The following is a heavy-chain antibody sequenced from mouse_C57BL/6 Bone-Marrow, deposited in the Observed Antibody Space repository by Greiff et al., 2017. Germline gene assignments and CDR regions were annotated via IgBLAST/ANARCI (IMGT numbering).Heavy chain of an antibody. CDR1: GFTFSSYG. CDR2: IRRGGSYT. Sequence: EVKLVESGGDLVKPGASLKLSCAASGFTFSSYGMSWVRQTPDKRLEWVATIRRGGSYTYYPDSVRGRFTIPRNNANNTLYLQMSSLKSEDTAMYCGRRHPAYYAVDYWGQGTSVTVSS. CDR3: RRHPAYYAVDY. V-gene: IGHV5-6*01. J-gene: IGHJ4*01.